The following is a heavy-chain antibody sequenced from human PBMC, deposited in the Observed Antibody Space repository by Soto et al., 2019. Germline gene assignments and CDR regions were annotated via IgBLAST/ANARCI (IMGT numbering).Heavy chain of an antibody. Sequence: QVQLVESGGGVVQPGRPLRLSCGASGFTLSSYGMHWVRQAPGKGLEWVAVIWHDGSKKYYADSVKGRFTISRDNSKNTLDLQMNNLRAEDTAVYYCARDRGSDDPIDYWGQGTLVTVSS. CDR1: GFTLSSYG. CDR3: ARDRGSDDPIDY. CDR2: IWHDGSKK. D-gene: IGHD2-21*01. V-gene: IGHV3-33*01. J-gene: IGHJ4*02.